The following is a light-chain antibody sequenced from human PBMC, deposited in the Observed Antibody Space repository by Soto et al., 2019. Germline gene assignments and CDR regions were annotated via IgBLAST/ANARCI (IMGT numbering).Light chain of an antibody. CDR1: QSISSN. Sequence: DIQMTKSPSSLSASVGDRVTITCRASQSISSNLNWYQQKPGKAPKVLIYDASSLQSGVTTRFSGSGSGTDFTLTISSVQPEDFATYHCQQSYSTPITFGQGTRLDIK. V-gene: IGKV1-39*01. J-gene: IGKJ5*01. CDR3: QQSYSTPIT. CDR2: DAS.